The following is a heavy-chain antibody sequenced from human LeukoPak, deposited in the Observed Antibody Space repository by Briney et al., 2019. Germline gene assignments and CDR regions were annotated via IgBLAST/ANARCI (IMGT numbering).Heavy chain of an antibody. CDR3: ARSSSSWHYFDY. Sequence: SVKVSCKASGGTFSSYGVSWVRQAPGQGLDWMGGIIPIFGAANYAQKFQGRVTITTDESTSTAYMELSSVTAADTAVYYCARSSSSWHYFDYWGQGTLVTVSS. CDR2: IIPIFGAA. CDR1: GGTFSSYG. V-gene: IGHV1-69*05. D-gene: IGHD6-13*01. J-gene: IGHJ4*02.